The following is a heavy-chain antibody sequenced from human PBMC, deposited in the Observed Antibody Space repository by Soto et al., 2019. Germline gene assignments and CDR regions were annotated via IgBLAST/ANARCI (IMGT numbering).Heavy chain of an antibody. CDR2: ILGSGSKI. CDR3: AKRGSYCSGDNCYFYFDS. CDR1: GFTFSGYA. Sequence: GGSLRLSCEASGFTFSGYAMSWVRQAPGEGLQWLSTILGSGSKIFYADSMRGRFTISRDNSRNTVYLQMSSLRVEDTAVYYCAKRGSYCSGDNCYFYFDSWGRGALVTVSS. J-gene: IGHJ4*02. V-gene: IGHV3-23*01. D-gene: IGHD2-15*01.